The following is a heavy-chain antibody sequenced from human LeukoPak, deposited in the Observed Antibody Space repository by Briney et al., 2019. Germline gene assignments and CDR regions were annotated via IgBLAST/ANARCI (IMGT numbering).Heavy chain of an antibody. CDR1: GGSISSSTYY. V-gene: IGHV4-39*01. CDR2: IYYTGAT. J-gene: IGHJ5*02. CDR3: VGRKSTTPNWFDP. D-gene: IGHD1-1*01. Sequence: PSEALSLTCTVSGGSISSSTYYWGWIRQPPGKGLEWIGAIYYTGATYYNPSLRSRVTISVDTSKNQFSLKLSSVTAADTSIYYCVGRKSTTPNWFDPWGQGTLVTVSS.